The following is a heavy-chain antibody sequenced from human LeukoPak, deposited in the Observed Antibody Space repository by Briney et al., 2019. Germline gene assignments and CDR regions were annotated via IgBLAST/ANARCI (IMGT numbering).Heavy chain of an antibody. CDR3: ARELLWFGELAFDI. V-gene: IGHV1-3*01. J-gene: IGHJ3*02. CDR2: INAGNGNT. CDR1: GYSFTSYA. Sequence: ASVKVSCKASGYSFTSYAMHWVRQAPGQRLEWMGWINAGNGNTKYSQKFQGRVTITRDTSASTAYMELSSLRSEDTAVYYCARELLWFGELAFDIWGQGTMFTVSS. D-gene: IGHD3-10*01.